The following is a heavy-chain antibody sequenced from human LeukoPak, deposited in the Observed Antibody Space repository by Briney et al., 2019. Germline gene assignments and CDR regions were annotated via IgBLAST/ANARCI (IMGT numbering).Heavy chain of an antibody. V-gene: IGHV1-18*01. D-gene: IGHD6-6*01. CDR3: ARDLPLRIAARPYYFDY. CDR1: GYTFTSYG. Sequence: ASVKVSCKASGYTFTSYGISWVRQAPGRGLEWMGWISAYNGNTNYAQKLQGRVTMTTDTSTSTAYMELRSLRSDDTAVYYCARDLPLRIAARPYYFDYWGQGTLVTVSS. CDR2: ISAYNGNT. J-gene: IGHJ4*02.